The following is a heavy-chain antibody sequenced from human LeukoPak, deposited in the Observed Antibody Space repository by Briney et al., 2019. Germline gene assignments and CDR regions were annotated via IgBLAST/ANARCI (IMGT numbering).Heavy chain of an antibody. CDR2: IIPVFGSP. CDR1: GGTFNTYA. Sequence: SVKVSCKVSGGTFNTYAINWVRQAPGQGLEWMGGIIPVFGSPDYAQKFQDRVTITTDKSTKTVYMELSSLQAEDTAFYYCARNWGVQYPPHYFFDYWGQGPLVTVSS. D-gene: IGHD3-10*01. J-gene: IGHJ4*02. V-gene: IGHV1-69*05. CDR3: ARNWGVQYPPHYFFDY.